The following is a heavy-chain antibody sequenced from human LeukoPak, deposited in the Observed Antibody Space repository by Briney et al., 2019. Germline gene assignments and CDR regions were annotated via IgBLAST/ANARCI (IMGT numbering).Heavy chain of an antibody. Sequence: PGGSLRLSCAASGFTFSSSSMNWVRQAPGKGLEWVSSITSSSSFIYYADSVKGRFTISRDNAKNSLYLQMNSLRAEDTAVYYCARKDDYSDIYGMDVWGQGTTVTVSS. CDR1: GFTFSSSS. V-gene: IGHV3-21*01. D-gene: IGHD4-11*01. J-gene: IGHJ6*02. CDR2: ITSSSSFI. CDR3: ARKDDYSDIYGMDV.